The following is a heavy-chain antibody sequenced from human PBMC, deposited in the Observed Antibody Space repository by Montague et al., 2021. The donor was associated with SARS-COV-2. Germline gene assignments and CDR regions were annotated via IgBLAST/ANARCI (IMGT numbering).Heavy chain of an antibody. V-gene: IGHV6-1*01. J-gene: IGHJ6*02. CDR3: TSGREGNYDVMDV. CDR2: TYYRSKWYN. Sequence: CAIFGGSVSSNSATWNWVRQSPSRGLEWLGRTYYRSKWYNDYAVSVRGRVTINPDTSKNQFSLQLNSVTPEDTAIYYCTSGREGNYDVMDVWGQGTTVTVSS. D-gene: IGHD1-1*01. CDR1: GGSVSSNSAT.